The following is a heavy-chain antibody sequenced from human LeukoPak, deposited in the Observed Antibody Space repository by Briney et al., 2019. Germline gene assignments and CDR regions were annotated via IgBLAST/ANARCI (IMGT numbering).Heavy chain of an antibody. V-gene: IGHV3-48*03. Sequence: PGGSLRLSCAASGFIFSSYEMNRVRQAPGKGLEWVSYISSSGSTIYYADSVKGRFTISRDNAKNSLYLQMNSLRAEDTAVYYCARAKYGSSGYYYSGFDIWGQGTLVTVSS. J-gene: IGHJ3*02. CDR1: GFIFSSYE. CDR2: ISSSGSTI. D-gene: IGHD3-22*01. CDR3: ARAKYGSSGYYYSGFDI.